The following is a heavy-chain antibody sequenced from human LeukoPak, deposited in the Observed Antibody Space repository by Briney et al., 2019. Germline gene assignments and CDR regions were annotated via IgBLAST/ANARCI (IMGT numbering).Heavy chain of an antibody. CDR2: FYPTNGGT. V-gene: IGHV1-2*02. J-gene: IGHJ5*02. D-gene: IGHD6-6*01. Sequence: GASVKVSCKVSGYTFTNCWLHWVRQAPGQGLDWIGVFYPTNGGTNYAQRFQGRVFMTGDTSISAAYMELTRLTSDDTAVYYCVRDRPHNWFDPWGQGTLVTVS. CDR1: GYTFTNCW. CDR3: VRDRPHNWFDP.